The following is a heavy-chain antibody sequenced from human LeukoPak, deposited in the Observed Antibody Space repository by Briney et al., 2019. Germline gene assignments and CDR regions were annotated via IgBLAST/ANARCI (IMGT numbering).Heavy chain of an antibody. J-gene: IGHJ5*02. CDR2: ISSSGSTI. V-gene: IGHV3-11*01. CDR1: GFTSSDYY. CDR3: VRAGRTTRYNWFDP. Sequence: GGSLRLSCAASGFTSSDYYMSWIRQAPGKGLEWVSYISSSGSTIYYADSVKGRFTISRDNAKNSLYLQMNSLRAEDTAVYYCVRAGRTTRYNWFDPWGQGTLVTVSS. D-gene: IGHD4-17*01.